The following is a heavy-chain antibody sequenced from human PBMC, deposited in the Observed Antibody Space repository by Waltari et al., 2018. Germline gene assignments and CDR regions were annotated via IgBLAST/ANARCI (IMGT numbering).Heavy chain of an antibody. CDR3: ARFLYYYDSSGYYFDY. CDR1: GGPISSSSYY. V-gene: IGHV4-39*07. J-gene: IGHJ4*02. D-gene: IGHD3-22*01. CDR2: IYYSGST. Sequence: QLQLQESGPGLVKPSETLSLTCTVSGGPISSSSYYWGRIRQPPGKGLEWIGSIYYSGSTYYNPSLKSRVTISVDTSKNQFSLKLSSVTAADTAVYYCARFLYYYDSSGYYFDYWGQGTLVTVSS.